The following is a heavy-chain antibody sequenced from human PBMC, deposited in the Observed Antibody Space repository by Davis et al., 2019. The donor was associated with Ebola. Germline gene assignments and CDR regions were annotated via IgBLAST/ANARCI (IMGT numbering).Heavy chain of an antibody. Sequence: GESPKTSCEAAGFTFSTYSMNRVRQAPGKGLEWVSSISSSTTYTYYADPLKGRFTISRDNAKNSLYLQMNSLRAEDSAVYYCVREAAHGSGLYFGYWGQGTLVTVSS. J-gene: IGHJ4*02. CDR1: GFTFSTYS. CDR2: ISSSTTYT. D-gene: IGHD3-10*01. V-gene: IGHV3-21*01. CDR3: VREAAHGSGLYFGY.